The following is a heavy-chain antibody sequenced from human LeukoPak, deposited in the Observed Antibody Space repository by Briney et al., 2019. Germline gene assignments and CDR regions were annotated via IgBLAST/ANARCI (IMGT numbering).Heavy chain of an antibody. D-gene: IGHD6-13*01. J-gene: IGHJ5*02. CDR1: GYTFTSYG. CDR3: ARDGGGYSSSWYELDWFDP. Sequence: ASVKVSCKASGYTFTSYGISWVRQAPGQGLEWMGWISAYNGNTNYAQKLQGRVTMTTDTSTSTAYMELRSPRSDDTAVYYCARDGGGYSSSWYELDWFDPWGQGTLVTVSS. CDR2: ISAYNGNT. V-gene: IGHV1-18*01.